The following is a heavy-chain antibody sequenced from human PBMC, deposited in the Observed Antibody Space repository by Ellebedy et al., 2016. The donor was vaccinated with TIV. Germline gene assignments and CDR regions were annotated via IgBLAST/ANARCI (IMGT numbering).Heavy chain of an antibody. J-gene: IGHJ3*02. CDR2: IYTRNGAT. CDR1: GFTFNNDA. V-gene: IGHV3-23*01. D-gene: IGHD7-27*01. CDR3: AKEGLGIGGHAFDI. Sequence: GGSLRLSXAASGFTFNNDAMSWVRQAPGKGLEWDSAIYTRNGATYYGNFVKGRSTISSDNSKNTLYLQMNGLRDEDTALYYCAKEGLGIGGHAFDIWGQGTMVSVSS.